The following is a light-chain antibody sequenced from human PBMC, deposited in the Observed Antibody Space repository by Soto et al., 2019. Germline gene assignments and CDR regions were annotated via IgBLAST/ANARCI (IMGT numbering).Light chain of an antibody. CDR1: SSDVGGYNF. J-gene: IGLJ1*01. V-gene: IGLV2-14*03. Sequence: QSALTQPASVSGSPGQPITISCTGTSSDVGGYNFVSWYQHHPGKAPKLLIYDVRNRPSGVSNRFSGSKSSNTASLTISGLQAEDEADYYCSSYTSSSTYVFGTGTKVTVL. CDR2: DVR. CDR3: SSYTSSSTYV.